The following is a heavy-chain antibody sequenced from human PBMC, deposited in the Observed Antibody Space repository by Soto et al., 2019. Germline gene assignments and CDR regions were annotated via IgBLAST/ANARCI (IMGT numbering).Heavy chain of an antibody. J-gene: IGHJ6*02. D-gene: IGHD1-26*01. V-gene: IGHV4-59*08. CDR2: IYYSGST. CDR3: ARHPSGTYYFYYGMDV. Sequence: WETLSLTCTVSGGSISSDYWSWIRQSPGMGLEWIGYIYYSGSTNYNPSLKSRVTISVDRSKNQFSLKLNSVTAADTAVYYCARHPSGTYYFYYGMDVWGQGTSVTVS. CDR1: GGSISSDY.